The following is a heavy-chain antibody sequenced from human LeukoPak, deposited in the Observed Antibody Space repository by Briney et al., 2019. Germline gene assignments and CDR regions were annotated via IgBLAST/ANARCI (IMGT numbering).Heavy chain of an antibody. CDR1: GYTFTSYG. V-gene: IGHV1-18*01. CDR2: ISGYNGKT. D-gene: IGHD2-15*01. J-gene: IGHJ4*02. CDR3: ARDQFLLGYCSGGRGCRRAYYFDY. Sequence: GASVKVSCKASGYTFTSYGISWVRQAPGQGLEWMGWISGYNGKTNYAQKFQGRVTMTTDTSTSTAYMEVRSLRSDDTAVYYCARDQFLLGYCSGGRGCRRAYYFDYWGQGTLVTVSS.